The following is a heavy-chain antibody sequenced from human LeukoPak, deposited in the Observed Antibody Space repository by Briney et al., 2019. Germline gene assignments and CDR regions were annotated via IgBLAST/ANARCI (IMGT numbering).Heavy chain of an antibody. D-gene: IGHD2-15*01. CDR1: GFTFSSYA. CDR2: ISGSGGST. J-gene: IGHJ4*02. V-gene: IGHV3-23*01. Sequence: PGGSLRLSCAASGFTFSSYAMSWVRQAPGKGLEWVSAISGSGGSTYYADSVKGRFTISGDNSKNTLYLQMNSLRAEDTAVYYCAKWNEVVAAIDYGDHYWGQGTLVTVSS. CDR3: AKWNEVVAAIDYGDHY.